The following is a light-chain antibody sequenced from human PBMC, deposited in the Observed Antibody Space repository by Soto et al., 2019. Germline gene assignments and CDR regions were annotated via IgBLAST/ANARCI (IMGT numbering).Light chain of an antibody. Sequence: DIQMTQSPSTLSASVGDRVTITCLASQSISSWLAWYQQKPGKAPKLLIYKASSLESGVPSRFSGSGSGTEGTLTISSRQPDDFATYYCQHYNTSPRTFGQGTKVEIK. CDR3: QHYNTSPRT. CDR2: KAS. CDR1: QSISSW. V-gene: IGKV1-5*03. J-gene: IGKJ1*01.